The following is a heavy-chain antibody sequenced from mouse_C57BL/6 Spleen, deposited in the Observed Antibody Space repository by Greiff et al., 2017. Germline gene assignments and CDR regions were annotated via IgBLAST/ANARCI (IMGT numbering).Heavy chain of an antibody. J-gene: IGHJ4*01. D-gene: IGHD1-1*01. V-gene: IGHV6-3*01. Sequence: EVKLVESGGGLVQPGGSMKLSCVASGFTFSNYWMNWVRQSPEKGLEWVAQIRLKSDNYATHYAESVKGRFTISRDDSKSSVYLQMNNLRAENTGIYYCTVVYSYGSSFHYYARDYWGQGTSVTVSS. CDR3: TVVYSYGSSFHYYARDY. CDR2: IRLKSDNYAT. CDR1: GFTFSNYW.